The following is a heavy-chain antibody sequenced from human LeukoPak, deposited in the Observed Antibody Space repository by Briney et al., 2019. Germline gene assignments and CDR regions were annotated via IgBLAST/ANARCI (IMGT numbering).Heavy chain of an antibody. CDR2: IKQDASEK. J-gene: IGHJ4*02. CDR3: ARCLSYDSSGYYLY. V-gene: IGHV3-7*01. D-gene: IGHD3-22*01. Sequence: GGSLRLSCAASGFTCSSYWRIWVGQAPGKGLEWVANIKQDASEKYYVYSVNVRFTMSRHNAKNSLYLQMNSLRAEAAAVYYCARCLSYDSSGYYLYWGQGTLVTVSS. CDR1: GFTCSSYW.